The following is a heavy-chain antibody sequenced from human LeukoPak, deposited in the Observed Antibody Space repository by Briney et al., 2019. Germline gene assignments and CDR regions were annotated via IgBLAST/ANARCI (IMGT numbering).Heavy chain of an antibody. D-gene: IGHD6-19*01. CDR2: INPNSGGT. CDR3: AREELEQWLVPLDY. V-gene: IGHV1-2*02. CDR1: GYTFTGYY. Sequence: ASVKVSCKASGYTFTGYYMHWVRQAPGHGLEWMGWINPNSGGTNYAQKFQGRVTMTRDTSISTAYMELSRLRSDDTAVYYCAREELEQWLVPLDYWGQGTLVTVSS. J-gene: IGHJ4*02.